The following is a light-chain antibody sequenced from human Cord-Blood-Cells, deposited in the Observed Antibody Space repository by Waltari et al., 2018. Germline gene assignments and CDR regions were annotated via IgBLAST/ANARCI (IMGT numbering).Light chain of an antibody. CDR1: QSVLYSSNNRNY. CDR2: WAS. V-gene: IGKV4-1*01. J-gene: IGKJ4*01. CDR3: QQYYSTPPT. Sequence: DIVMTQSPDSLAVSLGARATINCKSSQSVLYSSNNRNYLAWYQQKPGQPPKLLIYWASTLESGVPDRFSGSGSGTEFTLTISSLQAEDVAVYYCQQYYSTPPTFGGGTKVEIK.